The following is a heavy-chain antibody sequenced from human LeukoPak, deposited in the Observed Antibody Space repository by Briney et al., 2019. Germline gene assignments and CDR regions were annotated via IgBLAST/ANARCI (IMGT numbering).Heavy chain of an antibody. D-gene: IGHD4-17*01. CDR2: IKGTT. Sequence: PGGSLRLSCEASGFTLSNTWMSWVRQAPGKGLEWVGRIKGTTAYAAPVKGRFTISRDDSKNTLYLQMNSLKTEDTAVYYCIAPVTWGQGTLATVSS. CDR3: IAPVT. CDR1: GFTLSNTW. V-gene: IGHV3-15*01. J-gene: IGHJ4*02.